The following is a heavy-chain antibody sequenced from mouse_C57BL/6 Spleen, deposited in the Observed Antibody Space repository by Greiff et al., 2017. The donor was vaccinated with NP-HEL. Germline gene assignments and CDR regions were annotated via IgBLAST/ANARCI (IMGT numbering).Heavy chain of an antibody. CDR3: AMPLYDYDGGPWFAY. CDR2: INPSSGYT. V-gene: IGHV1-7*01. J-gene: IGHJ3*01. D-gene: IGHD2-4*01. CDR1: GYTFTSYW. Sequence: VQLQQSGAELAKPGASVKLSCKASGYTFTSYWMHWVKQRPGQGLEWIGYINPSSGYTKYNQKFKDKATLTADKSSSTAYMQLSSLTYEDSAVYYCAMPLYDYDGGPWFAYWGQGTLVTVSA.